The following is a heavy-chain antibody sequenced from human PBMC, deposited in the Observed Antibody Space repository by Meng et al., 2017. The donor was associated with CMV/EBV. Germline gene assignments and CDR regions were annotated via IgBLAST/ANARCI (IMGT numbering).Heavy chain of an antibody. CDR2: INHSGST. V-gene: IGHV4-34*01. CDR1: GGSFSGYY. J-gene: IGHJ4*02. D-gene: IGHD4-17*01. CDR3: ARGHDYGDYALDY. Sequence: SQTLSLTCAVYGGSFSGYYWSWIRQTPGKGLEWIGEINHSGSTNYNPSLKSRVTISVDTSKNQFSLKLSSVTAADTAVYYCARGHDYGDYALDYWGQGTLVTVSS.